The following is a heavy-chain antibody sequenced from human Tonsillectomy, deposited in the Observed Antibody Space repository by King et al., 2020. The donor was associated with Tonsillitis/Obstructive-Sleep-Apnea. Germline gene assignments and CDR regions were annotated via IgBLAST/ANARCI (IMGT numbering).Heavy chain of an antibody. Sequence: QLVQSGAEVKKPGESLRISCKSSGYSFTSFWITWVRQMPGKGLEWMGKIDPTDSYTDYSPSFQGHVTISADKSISTAYLQWSSLKASDSAMYYCARRYYGSESYWDYWGQGTLVTVSS. D-gene: IGHD3-10*01. CDR2: IDPTDSYT. J-gene: IGHJ4*02. CDR1: GYSFTSFW. V-gene: IGHV5-10-1*01. CDR3: ARRYYGSESYWDY.